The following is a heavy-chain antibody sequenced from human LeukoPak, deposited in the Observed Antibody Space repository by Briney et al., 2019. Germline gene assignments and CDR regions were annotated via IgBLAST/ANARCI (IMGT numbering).Heavy chain of an antibody. D-gene: IGHD3-22*01. J-gene: IGHJ6*02. CDR3: ARSFGYYDSSGYYYPTFYYGMDV. CDR2: INHSGST. CDR1: GGSFSGYC. Sequence: SETLSLTCAVYGGSFSGYCWSWIRQPPGKGLEWIGEINHSGSTNYNPSLKSRVTISVDTSKNQFSLKLSSVTAADTAVYYCARSFGYYDSSGYYYPTFYYGMDVWGQGTTVTVSS. V-gene: IGHV4-34*01.